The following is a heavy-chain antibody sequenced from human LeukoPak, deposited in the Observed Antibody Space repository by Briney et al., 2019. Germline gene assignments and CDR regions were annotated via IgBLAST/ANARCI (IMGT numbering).Heavy chain of an antibody. CDR3: ARPLNFDWTTGFDY. CDR2: ISSSGSTI. V-gene: IGHV3-11*01. CDR1: GFTFTDYY. D-gene: IGHD3-9*01. J-gene: IGHJ4*02. Sequence: GGSLRLSCAASGFTFTDYYMSWIRQAPGKGLEWLSYISSSGSTIYYADSVKGRFTISRDNAKNSLYLQMNSLRAEDTALYHCARPLNFDWTTGFDYWGQGTLVTVSS.